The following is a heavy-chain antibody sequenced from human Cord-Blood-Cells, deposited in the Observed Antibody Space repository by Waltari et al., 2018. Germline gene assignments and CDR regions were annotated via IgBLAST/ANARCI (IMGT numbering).Heavy chain of an antibody. J-gene: IGHJ4*02. CDR2: IYYSEGT. CDR3: ARFTIYNWNYYCDY. V-gene: IGHV4-39*01. D-gene: IGHD1-7*01. Sequence: QLQLQGSRPGLVKPSETLSLTCTVSAGSISSSSYYWCWYRQPPGKGLEWIGSIYYSEGTYYNPSLKSRVTISVDTSKNQFSLKLSSVTAADTAVYYCARFTIYNWNYYCDYWGQGTLVTVSS. CDR1: AGSISSSSYY.